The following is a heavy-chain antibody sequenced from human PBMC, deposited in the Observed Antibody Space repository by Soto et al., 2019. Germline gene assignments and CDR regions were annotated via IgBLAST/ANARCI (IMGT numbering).Heavy chain of an antibody. J-gene: IGHJ4*02. CDR3: ARRSSSWYFDY. Sequence: EVQLLESGGGLVQPGGSVRLSCAASGFTFSSYAMNWVRQAPGKGLEWVSVISGSDGSTYYADSVKGRFTISRDNSKNTLNLQMNSLRADDTAVYYCARRSSSWYFDYWGQGTLVTVSS. D-gene: IGHD6-13*01. V-gene: IGHV3-23*01. CDR2: ISGSDGST. CDR1: GFTFSSYA.